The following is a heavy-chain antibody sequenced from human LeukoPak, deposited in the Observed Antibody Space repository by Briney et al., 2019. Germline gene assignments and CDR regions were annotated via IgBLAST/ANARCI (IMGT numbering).Heavy chain of an antibody. D-gene: IGHD5-18*01. CDR1: GDSISGYS. Sequence: SETLSLTCTVSGDSISGYSWSWIRQSPEKGLEWIGLIQTSGSTKYKPSLKSRATISVDTSKNQLSLKVSSVTAADTAVYYCARRVSSTAVRPNIYQYMDVWGKGTTVTVSS. CDR2: IQTSGST. CDR3: ARRVSSTAVRPNIYQYMDV. V-gene: IGHV4-4*09. J-gene: IGHJ6*03.